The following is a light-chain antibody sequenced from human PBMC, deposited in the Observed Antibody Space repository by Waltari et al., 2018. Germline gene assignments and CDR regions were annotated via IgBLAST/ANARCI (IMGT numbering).Light chain of an antibody. V-gene: IGKV1-39*01. J-gene: IGKJ2*01. Sequence: DIQMTQSPSSLSASVGDRVTITCRASQSISSYLNWYQQKPGKAPELLIYAASSLQSGVPSRFSGSGSGTDFTLTISSLQPEDFATYYCQQSYSTPYNFGQGTKLEIK. CDR2: AAS. CDR1: QSISSY. CDR3: QQSYSTPYN.